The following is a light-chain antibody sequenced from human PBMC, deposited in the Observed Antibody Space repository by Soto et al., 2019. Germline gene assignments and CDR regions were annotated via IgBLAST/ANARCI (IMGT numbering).Light chain of an antibody. Sequence: QSSLTQPASVSGSPGLSITIACTGTSSDVGGYNYVSWYQQHPGKVPKLMIYEGFKRPSGVSNRFSGSKSGNTASLTISGLQAEDEADYYCTSYTSSNTPYVLGTGTKV. V-gene: IGLV2-14*01. CDR3: TSYTSSNTPYV. CDR1: SSDVGGYNY. CDR2: EGF. J-gene: IGLJ1*01.